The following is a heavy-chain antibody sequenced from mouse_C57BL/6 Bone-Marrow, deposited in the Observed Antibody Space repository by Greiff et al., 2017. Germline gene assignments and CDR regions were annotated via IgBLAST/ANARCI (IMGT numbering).Heavy chain of an antibody. Sequence: QVHVKQPGAELVMPGASVKLSCKASGYTFTSYWMHWVKQRPGQGLEWIGEIDPSDSYTNYNQKFKGKSTLTVDKSSSTAYMQLSSLTSEDSAVYYCARSIYDGYWAYWGQGTLVTVSA. CDR1: GYTFTSYW. CDR3: ARSIYDGYWAY. CDR2: IDPSDSYT. J-gene: IGHJ3*01. D-gene: IGHD2-3*01. V-gene: IGHV1-69*01.